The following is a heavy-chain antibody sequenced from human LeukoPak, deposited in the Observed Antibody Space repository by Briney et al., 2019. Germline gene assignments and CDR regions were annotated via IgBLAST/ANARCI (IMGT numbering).Heavy chain of an antibody. CDR3: ARGSSSWSSPFDY. V-gene: IGHV1-8*01. J-gene: IGHJ4*02. D-gene: IGHD6-13*01. CDR1: GYTFTSYD. CDR2: MNPNSGNT. Sequence: WASVKVSCKASGYTFTSYDINWVRQATGQGLGWMGWMNPNSGNTGYAQKFQGRVTMTRNTSISTAYMELSSLRSEDTAVCYCARGSSSWSSPFDYWGQGTLVTVSS.